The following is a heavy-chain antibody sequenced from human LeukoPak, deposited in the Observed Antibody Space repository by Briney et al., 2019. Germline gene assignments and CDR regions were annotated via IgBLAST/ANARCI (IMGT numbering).Heavy chain of an antibody. D-gene: IGHD5-18*01. CDR3: AKDASSGFSSSYNMDS. J-gene: IGHJ4*02. CDR1: GYTVTGHY. CDR2: LNPNSGGT. Sequence: GASVKVSCKASGYTVTGHYLHWVRQAPGQGLEWMGWLNPNSGGTNYAQKFQGRVTMTRDTSINTAYMELNSLTSDDTAMYYCAKDASSGFSSSYNMDSWGQGTLVTVSS. V-gene: IGHV1-2*02.